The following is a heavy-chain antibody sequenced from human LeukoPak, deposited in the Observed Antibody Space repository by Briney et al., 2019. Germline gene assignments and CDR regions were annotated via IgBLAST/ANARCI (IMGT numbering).Heavy chain of an antibody. Sequence: KPSETLSLTCTVSGGSISSSSYYWGWIRQPPGKGLEWIGSIYYSGSTYYNPYLKSRVTISVDTSKNQFSLKLSSVTAADTAVYYCARDSGWYQVGFDYWGQGTLVTVSS. CDR2: IYYSGST. D-gene: IGHD6-19*01. CDR1: GGSISSSSYY. J-gene: IGHJ4*02. CDR3: ARDSGWYQVGFDY. V-gene: IGHV4-39*02.